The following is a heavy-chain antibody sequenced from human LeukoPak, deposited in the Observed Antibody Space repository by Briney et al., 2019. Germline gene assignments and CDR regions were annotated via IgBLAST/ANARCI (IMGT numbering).Heavy chain of an antibody. CDR3: ARDLGYSGSPGAFDI. D-gene: IGHD1-26*01. Sequence: KTSETLSLTCTVSGGSISRGDYYWSWIRQPPGKGLVWIGYIYYSGSTYYNTSLKSRVTISVDTSNVQFSLKLSSVTAADTAVYYCARDLGYSGSPGAFDIWGQGTMVTVSS. CDR2: IYYSGST. CDR1: GGSISRGDYY. V-gene: IGHV4-30-4*08. J-gene: IGHJ3*02.